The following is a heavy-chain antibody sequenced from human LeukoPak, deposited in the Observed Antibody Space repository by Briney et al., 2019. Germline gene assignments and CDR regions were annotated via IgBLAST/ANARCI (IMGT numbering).Heavy chain of an antibody. D-gene: IGHD6-19*01. CDR3: ARDSSSAWYGCDY. CDR2: INPNSGAT. J-gene: IGHJ4*02. CDR1: GYTFTSYG. V-gene: IGHV1-2*02. Sequence: ASVKVSCKASGYTFTSYGISWVRQAPGQGLEWVGWINPNSGATKHAQRFQGRVTMTRDTSISTAYMELSRLRSDDTAVYFCARDSSSAWYGCDYWGQGTLVTVSS.